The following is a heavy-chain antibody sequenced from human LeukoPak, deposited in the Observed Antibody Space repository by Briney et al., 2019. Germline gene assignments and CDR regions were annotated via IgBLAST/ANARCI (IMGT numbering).Heavy chain of an antibody. J-gene: IGHJ4*02. CDR1: GFTLSSYG. Sequence: PGGSLRLSCAASGFTLSSYGMSWVRQAPGKGLEWVSAMSGSGGRTYYADSVKGRFTISRDNSKNTLYLQMNSLRAEDTAVYYCAKWGCSGGSCYPFDYWGQGTLVTVSS. D-gene: IGHD2-15*01. CDR3: AKWGCSGGSCYPFDY. V-gene: IGHV3-23*01. CDR2: MSGSGGRT.